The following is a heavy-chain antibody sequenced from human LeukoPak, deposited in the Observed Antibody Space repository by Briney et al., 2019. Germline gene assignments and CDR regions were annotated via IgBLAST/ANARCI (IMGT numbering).Heavy chain of an antibody. J-gene: IGHJ3*02. D-gene: IGHD3-22*01. V-gene: IGHV4-39*01. CDR3: ATYYYDRTGYDTFDI. CDR2: IYYSGST. Sequence: SEXLSLTCTVSGGSISSSTYYWGWIRQPPGKGLEWIGSIYYSGSTYYNPSLKSRVSISVDTSKTQFSLKLSSVTAADTAVYYCATYYYDRTGYDTFDIWAKGQWSPSLQ. CDR1: GGSISSSTYY.